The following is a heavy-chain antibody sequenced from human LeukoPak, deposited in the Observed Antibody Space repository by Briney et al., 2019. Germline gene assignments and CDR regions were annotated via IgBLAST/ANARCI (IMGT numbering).Heavy chain of an antibody. V-gene: IGHV3-7*01. CDR3: ARSPEKPGIAAAELDY. CDR1: GFTFSSYW. D-gene: IGHD6-13*01. J-gene: IGHJ4*02. Sequence: PGGSLRLSCAASGFTFSSYWMSWVRQAPGKGLEWVANIKQDGSEKYYVDSVKGRFTISRANAKNTLYLQMNSLRAEDTAVYYCARSPEKPGIAAAELDYWGQGTLVTVSS. CDR2: IKQDGSEK.